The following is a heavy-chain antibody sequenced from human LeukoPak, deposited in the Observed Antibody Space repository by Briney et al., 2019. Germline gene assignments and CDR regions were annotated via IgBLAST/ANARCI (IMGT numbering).Heavy chain of an antibody. CDR1: GDSVSSNSAA. CDR2: TYYRSKWYN. V-gene: IGHV6-1*01. D-gene: IGHD3-22*01. CDR3: ARDYYYASSEFGPEFDY. J-gene: IGHJ4*02. Sequence: SQTLSLTCAISGDSVSSNSAAWNWIRQSPSRGLEWLGRTYYRSKWYNDYAVSVKSRITINPDTSKNQFSLQLNSVTPEDTAVYYCARDYYYASSEFGPEFDYWGQGTLVTVSS.